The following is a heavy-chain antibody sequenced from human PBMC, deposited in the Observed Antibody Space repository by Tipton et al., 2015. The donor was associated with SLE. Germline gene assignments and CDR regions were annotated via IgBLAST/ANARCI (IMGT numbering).Heavy chain of an antibody. Sequence: TLSLTCTVSGGSISSGSYYWSWIRQPAGKGLEWIGRIYTSGSTNYNPSLKGRVTISEDTSKNQFSQKLSSVTAADTAVHYCARGFLEWLFDDAFDIWGQGTMVTVSS. D-gene: IGHD3-3*01. CDR3: ARGFLEWLFDDAFDI. J-gene: IGHJ3*02. CDR1: GGSISSGSYY. V-gene: IGHV4-61*02. CDR2: IYTSGST.